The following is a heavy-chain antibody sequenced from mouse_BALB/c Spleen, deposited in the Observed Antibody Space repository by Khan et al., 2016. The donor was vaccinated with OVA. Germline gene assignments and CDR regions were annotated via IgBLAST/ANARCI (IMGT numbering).Heavy chain of an antibody. CDR2: ITTYSGDT. J-gene: IGHJ4*01. V-gene: IGHV1S137*01. CDR3: ARLTLRLDY. CDR1: GYTFTDYG. D-gene: IGHD1-1*01. Sequence: QVQLKESGPELVRPGVSVKISCKGSGYTFTDYGMHWVRQSPATSLEWIGVITTYSGDTNYTQKFKGKATMTVDKSSSTAYMELARLTSQVSDIYSCARLTLRLDYWGQGTSVTVSS.